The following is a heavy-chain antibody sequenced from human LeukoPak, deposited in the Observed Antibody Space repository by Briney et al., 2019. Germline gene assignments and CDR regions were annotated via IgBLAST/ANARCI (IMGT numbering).Heavy chain of an antibody. CDR3: AKVDYDFWSGYSDY. V-gene: IGHV3-53*01. Sequence: GGSLRLSCAASGFTVSTSYMSWVRQAPGKGLEWVSIIFSGGNTYYADSVKGRFTISRDNSKNTLYLQMNSLRAKDTAVYYCAKVDYDFWSGYSDYWGQGTLVTVSS. CDR2: IFSGGNT. J-gene: IGHJ4*02. D-gene: IGHD3-3*01. CDR1: GFTVSTSY.